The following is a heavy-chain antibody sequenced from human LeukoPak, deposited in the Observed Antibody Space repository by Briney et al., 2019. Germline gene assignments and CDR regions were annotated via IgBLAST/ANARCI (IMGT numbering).Heavy chain of an antibody. V-gene: IGHV1-3*01. Sequence: ASVKVSCKASGYTFTSYAMHWVRQAPGQRLEWMGWINAGNGNTKYSQKFQGRVTITRDTSASTAYMELSSLRSEDTAVYYCARGRDGSSWHDYFDYWGQGTLVTVSS. J-gene: IGHJ4*02. CDR2: INAGNGNT. CDR3: ARGRDGSSWHDYFDY. D-gene: IGHD6-13*01. CDR1: GYTFTSYA.